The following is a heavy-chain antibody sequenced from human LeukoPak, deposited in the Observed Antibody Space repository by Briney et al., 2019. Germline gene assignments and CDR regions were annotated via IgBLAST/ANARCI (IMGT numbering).Heavy chain of an antibody. Sequence: GASVTVSCKASGYTFTSYDINWVRQAPGQGLEWMGWMNPNSGNTGYAQKFQGRVTMTRNTSISTAYMELSSLRSEDTAVYYCARGLRGYSYGFSVNYYYYGMDVWGQGTTVTVSS. D-gene: IGHD5-18*01. CDR1: GYTFTSYD. CDR3: ARGLRGYSYGFSVNYYYYGMDV. J-gene: IGHJ6*02. V-gene: IGHV1-8*01. CDR2: MNPNSGNT.